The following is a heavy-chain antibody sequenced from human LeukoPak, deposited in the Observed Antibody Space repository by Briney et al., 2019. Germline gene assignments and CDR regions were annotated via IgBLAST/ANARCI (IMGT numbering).Heavy chain of an antibody. CDR1: GCSISSGYY. Sequence: SETLSLACAVSGCSISSGYYWGWIRQPPGKGLEWIGSIYHSGSTYYNPSLKSRVTISVDTSKNQFSLKLSSVTAADTAVYYCARTPLTMVGIYYFDYWGQGTLVTVSS. D-gene: IGHD3-10*01. J-gene: IGHJ4*02. CDR3: ARTPLTMVGIYYFDY. V-gene: IGHV4-38-2*01. CDR2: IYHSGST.